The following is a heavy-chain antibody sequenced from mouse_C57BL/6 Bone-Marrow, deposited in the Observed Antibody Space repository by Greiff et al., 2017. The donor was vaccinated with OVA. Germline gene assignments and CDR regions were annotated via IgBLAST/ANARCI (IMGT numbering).Heavy chain of an antibody. D-gene: IGHD2-5*01. J-gene: IGHJ2*01. CDR2: INPKNGGT. Sequence: EVQLQQSGPELVKPGASVKISCKASGYTFTDYYMNWVKQSHGKSLEWIGDINPKNGGTSYNQKFKGKATLTVDKSSSTAYMELRSLTSEDSAVYYCARCIPDYRNYGDFLDYWGQGTTLTVSS. CDR1: GYTFTDYY. CDR3: ARCIPDYRNYGDFLDY. V-gene: IGHV1-26*01.